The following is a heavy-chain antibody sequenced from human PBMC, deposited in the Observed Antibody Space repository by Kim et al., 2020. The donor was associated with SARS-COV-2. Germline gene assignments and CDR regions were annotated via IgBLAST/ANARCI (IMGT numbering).Heavy chain of an antibody. CDR3: ARRYCTSASCYIDAFDI. J-gene: IGHJ3*02. D-gene: IGHD2-2*01. Sequence: FRGQVTISADKSINTAYLQWSSLKASDTAMYYCARRYCTSASCYIDAFDIWGQGTMVTVSS. V-gene: IGHV5-51*01.